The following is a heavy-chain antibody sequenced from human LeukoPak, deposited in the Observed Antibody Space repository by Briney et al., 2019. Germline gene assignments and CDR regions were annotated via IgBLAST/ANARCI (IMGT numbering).Heavy chain of an antibody. J-gene: IGHJ4*02. D-gene: IGHD2-2*01. CDR3: TKDRYCTTTSCPLDY. V-gene: IGHV3-43*01. CDR2: ITWGGGTT. Sequence: PGGSLRLSCAASGFTFDDYTLHWVRQAPGKGLEWVSLITWGGGTTYYADPVKGRFTISRDNSKNSVYLQMSSLRTDDTALYYCTKDRYCTTTSCPLDYWGQGTLVTVSS. CDR1: GFTFDDYT.